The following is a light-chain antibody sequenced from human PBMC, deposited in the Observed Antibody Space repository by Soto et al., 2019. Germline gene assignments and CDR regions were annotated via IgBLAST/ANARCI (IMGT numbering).Light chain of an antibody. CDR2: KAS. V-gene: IGKV1-5*03. J-gene: IGKJ1*01. CDR3: QQYNDYSWT. Sequence: IQMTQSPSTLSASVGDRVAITCRASQGIGIWLAWYQQKPGKAPRFLIYKASSLESGVPSRFSVSGYGTEFTPTISSLQPDDFATYYYQQYNDYSWTFGQGTKVQIK. CDR1: QGIGIW.